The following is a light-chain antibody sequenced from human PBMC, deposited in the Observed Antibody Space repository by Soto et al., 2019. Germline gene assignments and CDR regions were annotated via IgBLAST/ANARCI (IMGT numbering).Light chain of an antibody. J-gene: IGLJ1*01. CDR3: CADAGRSTYV. Sequence: QSALTQPASVSGSPGQSITISCTRTSSDVGSYNFVSWYQQHPGEVPKVMIYEVSKRPSGVSDRFSGSKSGNTASLTISGLQAADEADYYCCADAGRSTYVFGTGTKVTVL. CDR2: EVS. V-gene: IGLV2-23*02. CDR1: SSDVGSYNF.